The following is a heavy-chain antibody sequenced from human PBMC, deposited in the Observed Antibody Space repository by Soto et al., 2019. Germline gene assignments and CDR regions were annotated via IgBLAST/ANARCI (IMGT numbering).Heavy chain of an antibody. D-gene: IGHD4-17*01. J-gene: IGHJ6*02. CDR1: GYTFTSYY. CDR2: INPSGGST. V-gene: IGHV1-46*01. CDR3: ARVEIYGDYTGYYYYYYGMDV. Sequence: ASVKVYCKASGYTFTSYYMHWVRQAPGQGLEWMGIINPSGGSTSYAQKFQGRVTMTRDTSTSTVYMELSSLRSEDTAVYYCARVEIYGDYTGYYYYYYGMDVWGQGTTVTVSS.